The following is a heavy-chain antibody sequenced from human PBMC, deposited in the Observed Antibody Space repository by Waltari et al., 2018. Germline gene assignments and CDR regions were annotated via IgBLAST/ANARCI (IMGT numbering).Heavy chain of an antibody. V-gene: IGHV4-59*01. CDR3: ARSAPYRYCSSTSCFDY. D-gene: IGHD2-2*01. CDR2: IYYSGST. CDR1: GGSISSYY. Sequence: QVQLQESGPGLVKPSETLSLTCTVSGGSISSYYWSWIRQPPGKGLEWIGYIYYSGSTNYNPSLKSRVTISVDTAKNQFSLKLSSVTAADTAVYYCARSAPYRYCSSTSCFDYWGQGTLVTVSS. J-gene: IGHJ4*02.